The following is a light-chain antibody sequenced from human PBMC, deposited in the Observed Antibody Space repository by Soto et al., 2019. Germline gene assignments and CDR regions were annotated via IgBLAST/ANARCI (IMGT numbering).Light chain of an antibody. CDR3: LQDYNYPRT. CDR2: AAS. CDR1: QDIRTE. V-gene: IGKV1-6*01. J-gene: IGKJ1*01. Sequence: ALQMTQSPSSLSASVGDSVTITCRASQDIRTELGWYQQKPGKAPKLLIYAASTLQSGVPSRFRGSGSGTDFTLTTSSLQPEDFATYDCLQDYNYPRTFGQGTKVEV.